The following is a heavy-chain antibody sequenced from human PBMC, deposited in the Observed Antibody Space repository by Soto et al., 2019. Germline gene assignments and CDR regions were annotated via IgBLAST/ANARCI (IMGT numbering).Heavy chain of an antibody. CDR2: IGGSSNSI. Sequence: PGGSLRLSCAASGFTFNSYSMNWVRQAPGKGLEWVSYIGGSSNSIYYADSVKGRFTVSRDNAKNSLYLQMNSLSDEDTAVYYCARDLAVGAYAHLDYWGQGTLVTVS. D-gene: IGHD1-26*01. CDR1: GFTFNSYS. J-gene: IGHJ4*02. CDR3: ARDLAVGAYAHLDY. V-gene: IGHV3-48*02.